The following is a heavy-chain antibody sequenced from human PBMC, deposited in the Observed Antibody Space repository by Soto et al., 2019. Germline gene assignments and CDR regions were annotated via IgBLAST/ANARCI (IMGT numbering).Heavy chain of an antibody. V-gene: IGHV3-23*01. CDR2: ISAAGGLT. CDR3: AKVMRDPESGISLY. Sequence: EVQLLESGGGLVQPGGSLRLSCAASGFTFSSYAMTLVRQAPGKGLEWVSAISAAGGLTYYADSVKGRFTISRDNSKNTLYLQMNSLRAEDTAVHYCAKVMRDPESGISLYCGQGTLVTVSS. D-gene: IGHD1-26*01. J-gene: IGHJ4*02. CDR1: GFTFSSYA.